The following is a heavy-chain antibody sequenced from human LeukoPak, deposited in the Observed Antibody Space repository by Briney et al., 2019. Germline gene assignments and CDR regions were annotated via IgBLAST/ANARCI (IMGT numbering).Heavy chain of an antibody. CDR3: ASTDYGDYWYFDL. J-gene: IGHJ2*01. V-gene: IGHV4-39*01. D-gene: IGHD4-17*01. Sequence: SETLSLTCTVSGVSINSRSYYWGWIRRPPGKGLEWIGTIYYSGSTYYNPSLKSRVTISAHTSKNQFSLKLSSVTAADTAVYYCASTDYGDYWYFDLRGRGTLVTVSS. CDR1: GVSINSRSYY. CDR2: IYYSGST.